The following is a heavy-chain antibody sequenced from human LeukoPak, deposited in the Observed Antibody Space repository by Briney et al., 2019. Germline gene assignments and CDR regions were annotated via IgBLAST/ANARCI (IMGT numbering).Heavy chain of an antibody. J-gene: IGHJ4*02. D-gene: IGHD3-22*01. CDR3: ARRNYYDSSGYLSWSFDY. CDR2: IYTGDSDT. Sequence: GESLKISCKGSGYSFTSYWIGWVRQMPGKGLEWMGIIYTGDSDTRYSPSFQGQVTISADKSFNTAYLQWSSLKASDTAMYYCARRNYYDSSGYLSWSFDYWGQGSLVTVSS. CDR1: GYSFTSYW. V-gene: IGHV5-51*01.